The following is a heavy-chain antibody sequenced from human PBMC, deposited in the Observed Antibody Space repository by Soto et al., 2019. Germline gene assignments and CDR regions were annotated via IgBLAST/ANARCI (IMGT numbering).Heavy chain of an antibody. V-gene: IGHV3-33*01. CDR2: IWDDGSNK. J-gene: IGHJ4*02. D-gene: IGHD3-22*01. Sequence: GGSLRLSCAASGFTFSSYGMHWVRQAPGKGLEWVAVIWDDGSNKYYADSVKGQFTISRDNSKNTLYLQMNSLRAEDTAVYYCARPSYYDSSGYYYYFDYWGQGTLVTVSS. CDR3: ARPSYYDSSGYYYYFDY. CDR1: GFTFSSYG.